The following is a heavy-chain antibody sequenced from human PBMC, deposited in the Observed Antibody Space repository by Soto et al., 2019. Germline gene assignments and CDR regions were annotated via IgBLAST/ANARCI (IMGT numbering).Heavy chain of an antibody. Sequence: EVQLLESGGGLVQPGGSLRLSCAASGFRFSSYAMSWVRQTQGKGLQWVSAISRSGDTTHYADSVKGRFTISRDNSEKTLVPQMSDRRAEGSAVYYCRKVEMATTNWGQGTLVTVSS. CDR2: ISRSGDTT. CDR3: RKVEMATTN. CDR1: GFRFSSYA. V-gene: IGHV3-23*01. J-gene: IGHJ1*01. D-gene: IGHD1-1*01.